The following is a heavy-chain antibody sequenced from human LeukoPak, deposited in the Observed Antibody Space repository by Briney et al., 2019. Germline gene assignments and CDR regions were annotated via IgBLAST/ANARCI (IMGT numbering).Heavy chain of an antibody. CDR3: ARVLRIAAALDI. CDR2: IYYSGST. D-gene: IGHD6-25*01. V-gene: IGHV4-39*07. CDR1: GGSISSSSYY. Sequence: SETLSLTCTVSGGSISSSSYYWGWIRQPPGKGLEWIGSIYYSGSTYYNPSLKSRVTISVDTSKNQFSLKLSSVTAADTAVYYCARVLRIAAALDIWGQGTMVTVSS. J-gene: IGHJ3*02.